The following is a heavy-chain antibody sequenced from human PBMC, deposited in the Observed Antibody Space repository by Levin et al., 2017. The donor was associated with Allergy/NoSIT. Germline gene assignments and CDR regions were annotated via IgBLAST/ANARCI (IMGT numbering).Heavy chain of an antibody. J-gene: IGHJ3*02. V-gene: IGHV4-4*02. D-gene: IGHD3-10*01. CDR1: GGSISSSNW. CDR2: IYHTGST. CDR3: ASPRDGSGTFTRAFDS. Sequence: PSETLSLTCAVSGGSISSSNWWSWVRQPPGKGLEWIGEIYHTGSTNYNPSLKSRVTISLDKSKNQFSLKLTSVTAADTAVYYCASPRDGSGTFTRAFDSWGQGTMVTVSS.